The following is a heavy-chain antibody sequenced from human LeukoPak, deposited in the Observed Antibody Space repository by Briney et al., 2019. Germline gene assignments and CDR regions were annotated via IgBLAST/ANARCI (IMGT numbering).Heavy chain of an antibody. D-gene: IGHD3-3*01. CDR3: ARARSSITIFGVVIPYYMDV. CDR1: GGSISSHY. CDR2: IYYSGST. V-gene: IGHV4-59*11. J-gene: IGHJ6*03. Sequence: SETLSLTCTVSGGSISSHYWSWIRQPPGKGLEWIGYIYYSGSTNYNPSLKSRVTISVDTSKNQFSLKLSSVTAADTAVYYCARARSSITIFGVVIPYYMDVWGKGTTVTVSS.